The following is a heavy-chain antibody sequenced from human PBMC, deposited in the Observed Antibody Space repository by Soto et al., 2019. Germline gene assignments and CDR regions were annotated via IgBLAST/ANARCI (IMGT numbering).Heavy chain of an antibody. CDR3: ARYSSGWSNWPDP. Sequence: ASVNVSCTASGYTFTSYDINWVRQATGQGLEWMGWMNPNSGNTGYAQKFQGRVTMTRNTSISTAYMELSSLRSEDTAVYYCARYSSGWSNWPDPRGPGTLLTVSA. CDR2: MNPNSGNT. J-gene: IGHJ5*02. V-gene: IGHV1-8*01. D-gene: IGHD6-19*01. CDR1: GYTFTSYD.